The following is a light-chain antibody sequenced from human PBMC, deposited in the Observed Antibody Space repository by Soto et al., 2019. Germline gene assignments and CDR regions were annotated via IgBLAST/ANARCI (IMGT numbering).Light chain of an antibody. CDR2: DVS. CDR3: SSYTTSNTRQIV. CDR1: RSDGGGYNY. V-gene: IGLV2-14*03. J-gene: IGLJ1*01. Sequence: QSVLTQPASVSGCPGQSIAISCTGTRSDGGGYNYVSWYQHHPGKAPKLMIYDVSNRPSGVSNRFSGSKSGNTASLTISGLQPEDEADYYCSSYTTSNTRQIVFGTGTKVTVL.